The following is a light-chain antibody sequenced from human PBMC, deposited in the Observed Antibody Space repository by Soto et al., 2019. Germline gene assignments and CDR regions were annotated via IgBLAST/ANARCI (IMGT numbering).Light chain of an antibody. V-gene: IGKV3-11*01. Sequence: IVLTQSPATLSLSPGKRATLSCRASQSVRSYLAWYPQTPGQAPRLLIYDASNRATGIPAGFSGSGAGTDFTLTISSLEPEDFEVYYCQQRSNWPITFGQGTRLEIK. J-gene: IGKJ5*01. CDR3: QQRSNWPIT. CDR1: QSVRSY. CDR2: DAS.